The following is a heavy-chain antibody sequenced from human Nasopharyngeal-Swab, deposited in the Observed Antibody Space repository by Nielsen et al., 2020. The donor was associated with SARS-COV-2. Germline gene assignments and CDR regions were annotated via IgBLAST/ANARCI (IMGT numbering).Heavy chain of an antibody. CDR2: INPSGGST. J-gene: IGHJ6*03. V-gene: IGHV1-46*01. CDR1: GYTFTTYY. D-gene: IGHD3-3*01. CDR3: ARTNVPYYDVSSGPKVHYYMDV. Sequence: ASVKVSCKASGYTFTTYYMHWVRQAPGQGLEWMGVINPSGGSTSDAQKFQGRVTVTRDTSTSTVYMELSSLRSEDTAVYYCARTNVPYYDVSSGPKVHYYMDVWGEGTTVTVSS.